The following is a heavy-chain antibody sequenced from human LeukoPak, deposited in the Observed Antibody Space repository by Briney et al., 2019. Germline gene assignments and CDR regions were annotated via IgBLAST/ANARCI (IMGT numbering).Heavy chain of an antibody. CDR3: ARGSDLASYNELEY. V-gene: IGHV3-23*01. D-gene: IGHD5-18*01. CDR1: GFTLSNFA. J-gene: IGHJ4*02. CDR2: NTGSVE. Sequence: GGSLRLSCTASGFTLSNFAMSWVRQAQGRGLEWVSGNTGSVEYYADSVKGRFTVSRDNSKNTLYLHMKSLRAEDTATYYCARGSDLASYNELEYWGQGTLVTVSS.